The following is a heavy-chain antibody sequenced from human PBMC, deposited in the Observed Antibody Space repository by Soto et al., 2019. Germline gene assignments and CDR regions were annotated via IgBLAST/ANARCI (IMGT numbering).Heavy chain of an antibody. V-gene: IGHV1-46*01. Sequence: GASVKVSCKASGYTFTIYYMHWVRQAPGQGLEWMGIINPSGGSTSYAQKFQGRVTMTRDTSTSTVYMELSSLRSEDTAVYYCARGMVSRPDTLQDIYGMDVWGQGTTVTVSS. CDR3: ARGMVSRPDTLQDIYGMDV. CDR2: INPSGGST. D-gene: IGHD2-8*01. J-gene: IGHJ6*02. CDR1: GYTFTIYY.